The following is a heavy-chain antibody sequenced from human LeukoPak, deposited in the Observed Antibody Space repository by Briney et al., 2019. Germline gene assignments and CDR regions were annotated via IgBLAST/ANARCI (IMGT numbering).Heavy chain of an antibody. CDR2: ISSSSSYI. D-gene: IGHD1-26*01. CDR1: GFTFSSYS. CDR3: ARETSRRPDSGSYRPYYYYMDV. V-gene: IGHV3-21*01. J-gene: IGHJ6*03. Sequence: PGGSLRLSCAASGFTFSSYSMNWVRQAPGKGLKWVSSISSSSSYIYYADSVKGRFTISRDNAKNSLYLQMNSLRAEDTAVYYCARETSRRPDSGSYRPYYYYMDVWGKGTTVTISS.